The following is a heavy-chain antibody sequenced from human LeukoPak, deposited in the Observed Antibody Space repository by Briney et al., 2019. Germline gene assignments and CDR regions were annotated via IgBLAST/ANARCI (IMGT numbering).Heavy chain of an antibody. J-gene: IGHJ4*02. D-gene: IGHD3-10*01. CDR1: GGTFSSYA. Sequence: ASVKVSCKASGGTFSSYAISWVRQAPGQGLEWMGGIIPIFGTANYAQKFQGRVTITADESTSTAYMELSSLRSEDTAVYYCARVSFGEQYRSRGDYFDYWGQGTLVTVSS. V-gene: IGHV1-69*01. CDR3: ARVSFGEQYRSRGDYFDY. CDR2: IIPIFGTA.